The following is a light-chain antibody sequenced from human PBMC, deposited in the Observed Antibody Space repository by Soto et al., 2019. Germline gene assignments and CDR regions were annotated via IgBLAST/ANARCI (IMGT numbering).Light chain of an antibody. Sequence: EIVLTQSPATLSLSPQERATLSCRASQSVSSYLAWYQQKPGQAPRLLIYDASNRATGIPARFSGSVSGTGFTLTISSLEPEDFAVYYCQQRSNWLTFGGGTKVEIK. CDR2: DAS. V-gene: IGKV3-11*01. J-gene: IGKJ4*01. CDR1: QSVSSY. CDR3: QQRSNWLT.